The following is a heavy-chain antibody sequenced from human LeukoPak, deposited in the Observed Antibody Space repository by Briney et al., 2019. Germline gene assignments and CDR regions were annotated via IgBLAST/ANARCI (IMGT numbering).Heavy chain of an antibody. CDR3: ARDTTAVTSSAFDS. J-gene: IGHJ4*02. Sequence: SGTLSLTCAVSGGSISSSYWWSSVRQPPGKGLEWIGEIYHSGTTNYNPSLKSRVTISVDKLKNQFSLRLSSVTAADTAVYYCARDTTAVTSSAFDSWGQGTLVTVSS. V-gene: IGHV4-4*02. D-gene: IGHD6-19*01. CDR1: GGSISSSYW. CDR2: IYHSGTT.